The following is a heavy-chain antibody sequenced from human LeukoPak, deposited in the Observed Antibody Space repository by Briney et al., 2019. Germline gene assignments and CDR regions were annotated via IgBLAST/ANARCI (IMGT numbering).Heavy chain of an antibody. D-gene: IGHD6-13*01. V-gene: IGHV3-9*01. CDR2: ISWNSGSI. J-gene: IGHJ5*02. Sequence: GGSLRLSCAASGFTFDDYAMHWVRQAPGKGLEWVSGISWNSGSIGYADSVKGRFTISRDNAKNPLYLQMNSLRAEDTALYYCAKDFGRHSSSWPPFDPWGQGTLVTVSS. CDR1: GFTFDDYA. CDR3: AKDFGRHSSSWPPFDP.